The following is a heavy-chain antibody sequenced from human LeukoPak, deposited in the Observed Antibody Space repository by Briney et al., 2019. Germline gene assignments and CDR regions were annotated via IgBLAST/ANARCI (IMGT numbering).Heavy chain of an antibody. V-gene: IGHV3-49*04. CDR1: GFTFGDYA. D-gene: IGHD4-11*01. J-gene: IGHJ4*02. CDR2: IRSNAYGGTT. Sequence: PVGSLRLSCTASGFTFGDYAMSWVRQAPGKGLEWVGFIRSNAYGGTTEYAASVKGRFTISRDDSKSIAYLQMNSLKTEDTAVYYCTRGSDYSSADHIDYWGQGTLVTVSS. CDR3: TRGSDYSSADHIDY.